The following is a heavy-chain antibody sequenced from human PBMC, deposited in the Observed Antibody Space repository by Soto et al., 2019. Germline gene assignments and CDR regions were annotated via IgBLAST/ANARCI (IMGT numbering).Heavy chain of an antibody. CDR3: AKDKMEQWLVGGYFDY. V-gene: IGHV3-23*01. J-gene: IGHJ4*02. D-gene: IGHD6-19*01. CDR2: ITGPGGST. Sequence: RLSCATSGFTFSNCAMSWVRQAPGKGLQWVSAITGPGGSTYYADSVKGRFTISRDNSKNTLYLQMNSLRAEDTAIYYCAKDKMEQWLVGGYFDYWGQGALVTVSS. CDR1: GFTFSNCA.